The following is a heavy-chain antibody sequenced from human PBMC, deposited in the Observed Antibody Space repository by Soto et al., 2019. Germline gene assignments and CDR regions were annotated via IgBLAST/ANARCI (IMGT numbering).Heavy chain of an antibody. D-gene: IGHD1-26*01. J-gene: IGHJ5*01. V-gene: IGHV6-1*01. CDR2: AYNRSKVYN. Sequence: PSQTLSLTCAISGDIVSSSSVTWHWIRQSPSRGLERLGRAYNRSKVYNDYAESVKSRITINPDTSKNPFSLHLNSVTPEDTAVYYCVRLIGNSWLDFWGQGTLVTVS. CDR3: VRLIGNSWLDF. CDR1: GDIVSSSSVT.